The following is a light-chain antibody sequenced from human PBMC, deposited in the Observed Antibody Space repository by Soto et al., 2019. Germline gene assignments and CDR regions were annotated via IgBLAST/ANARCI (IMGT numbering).Light chain of an antibody. J-gene: IGKJ5*01. Sequence: EIVLTQSPATLSLSPRERATLSCRASESISNYLSWYQQTPGQAPRLLIRDASNRATGVPARFSGSGSGTDFTLTISSLEPEDFAVYYCQQRSNWPPLTFGGGTRLEI. CDR3: QQRSNWPPLT. CDR1: ESISNY. V-gene: IGKV3-11*01. CDR2: DAS.